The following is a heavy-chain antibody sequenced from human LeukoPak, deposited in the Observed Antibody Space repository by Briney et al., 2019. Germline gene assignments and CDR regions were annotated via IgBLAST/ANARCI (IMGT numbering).Heavy chain of an antibody. V-gene: IGHV4-59*01. Sequence: SETLSLTCTVSGGSISSYYWSWIRQPPGKGLEWIGYIYYSGSTNYNPSLKSRVTTSVDTSKNQFSLKLSSVTAADRAVYYCAGRAVGYSSGWAGGIFDYWGQGNLVTVSS. J-gene: IGHJ4*02. CDR3: AGRAVGYSSGWAGGIFDY. D-gene: IGHD6-19*01. CDR1: GGSISSYY. CDR2: IYYSGST.